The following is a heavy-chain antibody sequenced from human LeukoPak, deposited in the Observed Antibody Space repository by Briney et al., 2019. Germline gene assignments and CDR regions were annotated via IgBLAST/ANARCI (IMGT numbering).Heavy chain of an antibody. CDR2: IYHSGRT. V-gene: IGHV4-38-2*02. CDR1: GYSISSGYY. Sequence: PSETLSLTCTVSGYSISSGYYWGWIRQPPGEGLEWIGSIYHSGRTYYNPSLKSRVTISVDTSKNQFSLKLSSVTAADTAVYYCARVRVERAYYYMDVWGKGTTVTVSS. J-gene: IGHJ6*03. CDR3: ARVRVERAYYYMDV. D-gene: IGHD5-24*01.